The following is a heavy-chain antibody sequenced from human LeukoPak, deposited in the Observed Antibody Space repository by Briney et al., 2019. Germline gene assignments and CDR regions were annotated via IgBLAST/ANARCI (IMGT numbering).Heavy chain of an antibody. CDR2: INPNNGVT. CDR3: TKTTTAYIGSLDY. CDR1: GYTFTGYY. Sequence: ASVKVSCKASGYTFTGYYIHWVRQAPGQGLDWMAWINPNNGVTNYAPKFQGGVTVTRDTSVNTAYMELSSLTSDDTAFYYCTKTTTAYIGSLDYWGRGTLVTVSS. D-gene: IGHD1-14*01. J-gene: IGHJ4*02. V-gene: IGHV1-2*02.